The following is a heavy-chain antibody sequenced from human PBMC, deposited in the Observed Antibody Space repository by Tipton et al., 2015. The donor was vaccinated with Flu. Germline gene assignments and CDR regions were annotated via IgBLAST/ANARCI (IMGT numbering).Heavy chain of an antibody. J-gene: IGHJ4*02. D-gene: IGHD6-13*01. V-gene: IGHV4-34*01. CDR2: INHSGST. CDR3: ARVPNSSSWYEGEDY. Sequence: TLSLTCAVYGGSFSGYYWSWIRQPPGKGLEWIGEINHSGSTNYNPSLKSRVTISVDTSKNQFSLKLSSVTAADTAVYYCARVPNSSSWYEGEDYWGQGTLVTVSS. CDR1: GGSFSGYY.